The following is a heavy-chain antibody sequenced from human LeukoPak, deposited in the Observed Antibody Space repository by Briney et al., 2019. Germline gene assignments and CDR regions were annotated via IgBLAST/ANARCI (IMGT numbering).Heavy chain of an antibody. J-gene: IGHJ4*02. CDR3: AKDKGLGELSFIDY. CDR1: GFTFDDYA. CDR2: ISWNSGSI. V-gene: IGHV3-9*01. D-gene: IGHD3-16*02. Sequence: PGGSLRLSCAASGFTFDDYAMHWVRHAPGKGLEWVSGISWNSGSIGYADSVKGRFTISRDNAKNSLYLQMNSLRAEDTALYYCAKDKGLGELSFIDYWGQGTLVTVSS.